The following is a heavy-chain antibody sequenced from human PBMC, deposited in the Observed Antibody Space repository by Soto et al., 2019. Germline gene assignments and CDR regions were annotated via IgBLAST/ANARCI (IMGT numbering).Heavy chain of an antibody. J-gene: IGHJ2*01. V-gene: IGHV4-59*01. CDR1: GGSISSYY. D-gene: IGHD6-19*01. CDR3: ARVSAGYWYFDL. Sequence: SETLSLTCTVSGGSISSYYWSWIRQPPGKGLEWIGYIYYSGSTNYNPSLKSRVTISVDTSKNQFSLKLSSVTAADTAVYYCARVSAGYWYFDLWGRGTLVTVSS. CDR2: IYYSGST.